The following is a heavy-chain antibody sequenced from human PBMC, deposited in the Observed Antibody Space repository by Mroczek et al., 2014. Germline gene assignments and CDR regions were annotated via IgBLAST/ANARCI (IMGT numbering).Heavy chain of an antibody. J-gene: IGHJ4*02. CDR1: GGSISSGSYY. Sequence: QVQLQESGPGLVKPSQTLSLTCTVSGGSISSGSYYWSWIRQPAGKGLEWIGRIYTSGSTNYNPSLKSRVTMSVDTSKNQFSLKLSSVTAADTAVYYCARGGQQTIDYWGQGTLVTVSS. V-gene: IGHV4-61*02. D-gene: IGHD6-13*01. CDR3: ARGGQQTIDY. CDR2: IYTSGST.